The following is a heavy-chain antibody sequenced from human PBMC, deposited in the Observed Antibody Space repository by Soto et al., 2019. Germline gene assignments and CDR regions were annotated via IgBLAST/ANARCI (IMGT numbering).Heavy chain of an antibody. V-gene: IGHV4-59*08. CDR1: GGSISSYY. Sequence: SETLSLTCTVSGGSISSYYWSWIRQPPGKGLEWIGYIYYSGSTNYNPSLKSRVTISVDTSKNQFSLKLSSVTAADTAVYYCARALPFIVVGWFDPWGQGTLVTVSS. CDR2: IYYSGST. CDR3: ARALPFIVVGWFDP. J-gene: IGHJ5*02. D-gene: IGHD2-15*01.